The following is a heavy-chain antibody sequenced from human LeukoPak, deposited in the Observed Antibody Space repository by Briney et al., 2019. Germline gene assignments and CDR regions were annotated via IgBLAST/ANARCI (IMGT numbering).Heavy chain of an antibody. J-gene: IGHJ4*02. V-gene: IGHV3-48*03. CDR2: ISRGGSPI. CDR3: TRVSWRGEIF. Sequence: GGSLRLSCAASGFTFSSYEMNWVRQAPGKGLEWVPSISRGGSPIFYADSVRGRFTTSRDNAKKSLFLQMTSLRAEDTAVYYCTRVSWRGEIFWGQGTLVSVSS. D-gene: IGHD3-3*01. CDR1: GFTFSSYE.